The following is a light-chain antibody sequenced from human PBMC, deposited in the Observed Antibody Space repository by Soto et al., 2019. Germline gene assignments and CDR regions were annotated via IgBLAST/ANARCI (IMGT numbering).Light chain of an antibody. CDR2: GAS. Sequence: EIVLTQSPGTLSLSPGERATLSCRASQSVSSSYLAWYQQKPGQAPRLLIYGASSRATGIPDRFGGSGSGTDFTLTISRLEPEDFALYSCQQYGSSPRTFGQGTKVEI. CDR1: QSVSSSY. CDR3: QQYGSSPRT. V-gene: IGKV3-20*01. J-gene: IGKJ1*01.